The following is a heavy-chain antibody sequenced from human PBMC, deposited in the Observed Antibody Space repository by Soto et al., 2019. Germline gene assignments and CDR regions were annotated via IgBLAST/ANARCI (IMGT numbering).Heavy chain of an antibody. J-gene: IGHJ4*02. D-gene: IGHD2-21*01. Sequence: GASVKPSCKASGDRFRDYYIHWVRQAPRQGLEWMGWIDPRNGGTKYAQKFQDRFSMTTDTSTSTASMELRRLRSDDTAVYFCATYSHLGANSADFDNWGQGTLVTVSS. CDR1: GDRFRDYY. CDR2: IDPRNGGT. CDR3: ATYSHLGANSADFDN. V-gene: IGHV1-2*02.